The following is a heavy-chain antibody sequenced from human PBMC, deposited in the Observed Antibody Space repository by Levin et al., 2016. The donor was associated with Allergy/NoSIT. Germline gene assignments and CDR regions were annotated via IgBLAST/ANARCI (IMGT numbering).Heavy chain of an antibody. CDR3: VKDLHVDGFDI. CDR2: IGAKGDGS. V-gene: IGHV3-64D*06. J-gene: IGHJ4*02. Sequence: WIRQPPGKGLEYVSGIGAKGDGSFYADSVKGRFTISRDISKNTLYLQMNNLRPEDTAIYYCVKDLHVDGFDIWGQGTLVTVSS. D-gene: IGHD2-15*01.